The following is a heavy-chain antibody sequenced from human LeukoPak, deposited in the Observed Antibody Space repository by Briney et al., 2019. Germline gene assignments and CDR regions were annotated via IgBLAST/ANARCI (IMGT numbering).Heavy chain of an antibody. CDR1: GYTFTRYY. V-gene: IGHV1-46*01. CDR2: INPSGGST. Sequence: ASVKVSCKASGYTFTRYYIHWARQAPGQGLEWMGRINPSGGSTRYAQKFQGRVTMTRDTSTSTVYMELSSLRSEDTAMYYCAIDALWGQGTLVTVSS. J-gene: IGHJ4*02. CDR3: AIDAL.